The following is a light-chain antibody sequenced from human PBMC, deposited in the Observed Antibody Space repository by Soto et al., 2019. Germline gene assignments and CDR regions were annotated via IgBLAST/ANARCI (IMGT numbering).Light chain of an antibody. J-gene: IGKJ1*01. CDR2: DAS. CDR1: QSVSSSY. Sequence: EIVLTQSPGTLSLSPGERATLSCRASQSVSSSYLAWYQQKPGQAPRLLIYDASSRATGIPDRFSGSGSGKDFTLTISRLGPEDFAVYYCQQYGSSPRTFGQGTKVEIK. V-gene: IGKV3-20*01. CDR3: QQYGSSPRT.